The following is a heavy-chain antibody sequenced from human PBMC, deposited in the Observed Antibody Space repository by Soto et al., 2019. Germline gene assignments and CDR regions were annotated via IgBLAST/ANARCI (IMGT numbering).Heavy chain of an antibody. D-gene: IGHD3-10*02. CDR3: TIVRVSDSPLDH. V-gene: IGHV3-48*01. CDR1: GFNFSSYL. CDR2: ISSSRSTI. Sequence: PGASLRLSRAASGFNFSSYLLNWVRQAPGKGLDWVCYISSSRSTIYYADSVKGRFTISRDNSQNTLFLHMSNLRAEETARYYCTIVRVSDSPLDHWGQRSLVTVAS. J-gene: IGHJ4*02.